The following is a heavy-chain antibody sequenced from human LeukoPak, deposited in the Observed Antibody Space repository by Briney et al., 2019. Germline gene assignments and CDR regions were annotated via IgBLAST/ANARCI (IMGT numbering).Heavy chain of an antibody. D-gene: IGHD1-1*01. J-gene: IGHJ4*02. V-gene: IGHV3-30-3*01. CDR2: ISYSGSEK. Sequence: GGSLRLSCAASGFTFSTFSMYWVRQAPGKGLEWVALISYSGSEKYYADSVEGRFTISRDNSRNTLYLQMNSLSVEDTAFYYCAKDLANSWTIDYWGQGTLVTVSS. CDR1: GFTFSTFS. CDR3: AKDLANSWTIDY.